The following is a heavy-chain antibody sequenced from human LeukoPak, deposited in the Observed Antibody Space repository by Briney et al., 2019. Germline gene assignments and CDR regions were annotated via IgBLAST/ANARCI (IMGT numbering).Heavy chain of an antibody. J-gene: IGHJ6*03. Sequence: PGGSLRLSCAASGFTFSSYGMHWVRQAPGKGLEWVAFIRYDGSNKYYADSVKGRFTISRDNAKNTLYLQMNSLRAEDTAVYYCAKQGSGYYYGNYHYYMDVWGKGTTVTVSS. V-gene: IGHV3-30*02. D-gene: IGHD3-22*01. CDR2: IRYDGSNK. CDR1: GFTFSSYG. CDR3: AKQGSGYYYGNYHYYMDV.